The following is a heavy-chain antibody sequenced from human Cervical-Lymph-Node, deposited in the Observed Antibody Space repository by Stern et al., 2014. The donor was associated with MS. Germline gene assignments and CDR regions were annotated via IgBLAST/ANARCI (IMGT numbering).Heavy chain of an antibody. Sequence: QVQLVQSGAEVKKPGSSVKVSCKASGGTFNSYAISWVRQAPGQGLEWMGGIIPIFDTTNYTQKFQGRVTITADESTTTAYMELSSLRSEDTAVYYCARALGYCSGGSCYQYWGQGTLVTVSS. D-gene: IGHD2-15*01. CDR1: GGTFNSYA. V-gene: IGHV1-69*01. J-gene: IGHJ4*02. CDR3: ARALGYCSGGSCYQY. CDR2: IIPIFDTT.